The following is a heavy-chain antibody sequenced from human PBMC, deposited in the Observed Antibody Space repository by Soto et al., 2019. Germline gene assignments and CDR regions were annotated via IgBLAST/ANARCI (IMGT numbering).Heavy chain of an antibody. CDR3: ARAVAVPADFGY. V-gene: IGHV1-3*05. Sequence: QVQLVQSGAEEKKPGASVKVSCKASGYTFTGYAMHWVRQAPGQRLEWMGWINAGNGNTKYSQKFQGRVTITRDTSASTAQMELSSLRSEETAVYYCARAVAVPADFGYWGQGTLVTVSS. J-gene: IGHJ4*02. CDR2: INAGNGNT. CDR1: GYTFTGYA. D-gene: IGHD6-19*01.